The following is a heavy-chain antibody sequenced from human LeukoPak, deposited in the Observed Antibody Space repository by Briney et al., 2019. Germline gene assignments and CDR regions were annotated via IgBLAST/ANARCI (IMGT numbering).Heavy chain of an antibody. V-gene: IGHV1-2*02. D-gene: IGHD3-22*01. CDR2: INPSNGGA. J-gene: IGHJ4*02. CDR1: GYTFSDYY. CDR3: ARGDYYDSSGYFKGPYYFDY. Sequence: ASVKVSCKTSGYTFSDYYMHWVRQVPGQGLEWMGWINPSNGGANYAQTFQGRVTMTRDTSINTAYMELSSLKSDDMAVYYCARGDYYDSSGYFKGPYYFDYWGQGTLVTVSS.